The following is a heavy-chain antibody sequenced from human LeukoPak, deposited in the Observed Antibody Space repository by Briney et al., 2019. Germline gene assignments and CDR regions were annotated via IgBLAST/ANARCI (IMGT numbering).Heavy chain of an antibody. V-gene: IGHV1-2*02. Sequence: ASVKVSCKASGYTFTAYYMHWVRQAPGQGLEWMGWINPNSGGTNYAQKFQGRVTMTRDTSISTAYMELNRLRSDDTAVYYCARAETNQPWVSYYYYYGMDVWGQGTTVTVSS. CDR3: ARAETNQPWVSYYYYYGMDV. CDR1: GYTFTAYY. J-gene: IGHJ6*02. D-gene: IGHD2-2*01. CDR2: INPNSGGT.